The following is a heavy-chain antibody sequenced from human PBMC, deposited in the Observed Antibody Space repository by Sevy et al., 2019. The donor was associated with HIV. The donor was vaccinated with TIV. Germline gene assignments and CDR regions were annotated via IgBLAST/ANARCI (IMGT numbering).Heavy chain of an antibody. CDR2: INHSGGT. Sequence: SETLSLTCAVYGGFLSGYYWSWIRQPPGKGLEWIGEINHSGGTNYNPTLKSRVTISADTSKNQFSLKLNSVTAADTAVYYCARHCTGSSCSHAFDIWGQGTMVTVSS. CDR1: GGFLSGYY. CDR3: ARHCTGSSCSHAFDI. J-gene: IGHJ3*02. D-gene: IGHD2-15*01. V-gene: IGHV4-34*01.